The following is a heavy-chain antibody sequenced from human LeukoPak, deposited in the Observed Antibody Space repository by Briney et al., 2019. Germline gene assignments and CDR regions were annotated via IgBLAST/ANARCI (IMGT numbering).Heavy chain of an antibody. D-gene: IGHD5-18*01. CDR2: IIPNSGGT. CDR1: GYTFTGYY. CDR3: ARGSALVTTYRGGNWFDP. Sequence: ASVKVSCKASGYTFTGYYMHWVRQAPRHRLEWMGWIIPNSGGTNYAPKFQGRVTMTRDTSISTAYMELTRLRSDDTAVYYCARGSALVTTYRGGNWFDPWGQGTLITVSS. V-gene: IGHV1-2*02. J-gene: IGHJ5*02.